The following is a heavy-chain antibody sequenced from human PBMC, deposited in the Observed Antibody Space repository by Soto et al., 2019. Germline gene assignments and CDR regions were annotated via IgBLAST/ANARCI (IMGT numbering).Heavy chain of an antibody. V-gene: IGHV3-48*03. CDR2: ISSSGSTV. D-gene: IGHD3-22*01. CDR1: GFTFSSYE. CDR3: ARPSEYYDSSGYGY. Sequence: GGTLRLSCAASGFTFSSYEMNWVRQAPGKGLEWVSYISSSGSTVYYADSVKGRFTISRDNAKNSLYLQMNGLRAEDTAVYYCARPSEYYDSSGYGYWGQGSLVTVSS. J-gene: IGHJ4*02.